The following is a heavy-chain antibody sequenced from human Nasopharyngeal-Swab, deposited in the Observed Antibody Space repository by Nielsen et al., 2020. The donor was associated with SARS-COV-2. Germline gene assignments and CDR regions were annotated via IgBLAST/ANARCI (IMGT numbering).Heavy chain of an antibody. V-gene: IGHV4-34*01. CDR2: INHSGST. D-gene: IGHD2-2*01. Sequence: PGKGLEWIGEINHSGSTNYNPSLKSRVTISVDTSKSQFSLKLSSVTAADTAVYYCARGVLGYCSSTSCYAGPSYYYYYMDVWGKGTTVTVSS. CDR3: ARGVLGYCSSTSCYAGPSYYYYYMDV. J-gene: IGHJ6*03.